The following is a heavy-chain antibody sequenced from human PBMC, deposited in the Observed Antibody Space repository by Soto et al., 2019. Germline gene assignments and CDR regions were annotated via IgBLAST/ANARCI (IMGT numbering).Heavy chain of an antibody. D-gene: IGHD1-26*01. CDR1: GGSFSGYY. J-gene: IGHJ5*02. V-gene: IGHV4-34*01. Sequence: QVQLQQWGAGLLKPSETLSLTCAVYGGSFSGYYWSWIRQPPGKGLEWIGEINHSGSTNYNPSLKIRVTISVDTSKNQFSLKLSSVTAADTAVYYCARGPGTLNWFDPWGQGTLVTVSS. CDR3: ARGPGTLNWFDP. CDR2: INHSGST.